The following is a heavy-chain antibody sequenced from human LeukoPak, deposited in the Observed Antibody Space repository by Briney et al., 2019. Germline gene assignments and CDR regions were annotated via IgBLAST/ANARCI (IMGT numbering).Heavy chain of an antibody. V-gene: IGHV3-21*05. J-gene: IGHJ6*04. CDR1: GFTFSSYE. Sequence: GGSLRLSCAASGFTFSSYEMNWVRQAPGKGLEGVSYISSRSTYIYYADSVKGRFTISRDNAKNSLYLQMNSLRAEDTAVYFCAKSTRAVMAMMDVWGKGTTVTVSS. CDR3: AKSTRAVMAMMDV. CDR2: ISSRSTYI. D-gene: IGHD3-16*01.